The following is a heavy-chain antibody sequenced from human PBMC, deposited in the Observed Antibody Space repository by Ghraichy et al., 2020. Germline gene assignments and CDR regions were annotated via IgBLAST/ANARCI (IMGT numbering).Heavy chain of an antibody. V-gene: IGHV3-23*01. CDR3: AKDTTMVRGVSIDY. CDR1: GFTFSSYA. CDR2: ISGSGGST. Sequence: GGSLRLSCAASGFTFSSYAMTWVRQAPGKGLEWVSGISGSGGSTYYADSVKGRFTISRDNSKNTLYLQMNSLRAEDTAVYYCAKDTTMVRGVSIDYWGQGTLVTVSS. J-gene: IGHJ4*02. D-gene: IGHD3-10*01.